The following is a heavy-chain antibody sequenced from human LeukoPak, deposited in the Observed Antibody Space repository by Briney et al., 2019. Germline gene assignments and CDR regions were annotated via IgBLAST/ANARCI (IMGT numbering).Heavy chain of an antibody. D-gene: IGHD6-13*01. Sequence: AXXTVSFKSSVYTFTVYYIYWVRQAPGXGREWMGWINLKSGGTKYAQKFQGRVTKTREMSISTAYMELSRLRSDDTAVYYCARGQQLASNWGQGTLVTVSS. CDR2: INLKSGGT. V-gene: IGHV1-2*02. CDR3: ARGQQLASN. J-gene: IGHJ4*02. CDR1: VYTFTVYY.